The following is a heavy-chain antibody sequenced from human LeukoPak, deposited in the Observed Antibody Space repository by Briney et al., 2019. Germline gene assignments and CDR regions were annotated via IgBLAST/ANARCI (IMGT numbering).Heavy chain of an antibody. CDR2: IRSTAYGATT. CDR1: GFIFGDYG. D-gene: IGHD3-22*01. V-gene: IGHV3-49*04. Sequence: QPGRSLRLSYTASGFIFGDYGLSSVRQAPGEGLEWVGLIRSTAYGATTAYAASVEGRYTISRDDSKSIAYLQMYSLKTEDTAVYYCTRLGITFYYDSSGYYPGAFDIWGQGTLVTVSS. J-gene: IGHJ3*02. CDR3: TRLGITFYYDSSGYYPGAFDI.